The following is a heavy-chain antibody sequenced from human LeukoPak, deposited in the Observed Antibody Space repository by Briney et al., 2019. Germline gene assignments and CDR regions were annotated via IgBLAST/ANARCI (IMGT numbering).Heavy chain of an antibody. CDR3: AMITIFGVVIRA. CDR1: GYTFTSYG. Sequence: ASVKVSCKASGYTFTSYGISWVRQAPGQGLEWMGWINPNSGGTNYEQKFQGRVTMTRDTSISTAYMELSRLRSDDTAVYYCAMITIFGVVIRAWGQGTLVTVSS. J-gene: IGHJ5*02. CDR2: INPNSGGT. V-gene: IGHV1-2*02. D-gene: IGHD3-3*01.